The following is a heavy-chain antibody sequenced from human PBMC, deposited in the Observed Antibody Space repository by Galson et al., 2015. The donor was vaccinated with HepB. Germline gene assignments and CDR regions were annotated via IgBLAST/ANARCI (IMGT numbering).Heavy chain of an antibody. Sequence: SLRLSCAASGFTFSSYAMSWVRQAPGKGLEWVSAISGSGGSTYYADSVKGRFTISRDNSKSTLYLQMNSLRAEDTAVYYCAKDPTPGIAVAAYFDLWGRGTLVTVSS. CDR3: AKDPTPGIAVAAYFDL. CDR1: GFTFSSYA. J-gene: IGHJ2*01. V-gene: IGHV3-23*01. CDR2: ISGSGGST. D-gene: IGHD6-19*01.